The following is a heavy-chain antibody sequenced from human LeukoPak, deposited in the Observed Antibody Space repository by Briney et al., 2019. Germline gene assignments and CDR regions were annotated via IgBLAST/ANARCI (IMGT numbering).Heavy chain of an antibody. CDR2: INANSGDK. CDR1: GDTSTADF. CDR3: ARLYSQELDLLLLIGYYDY. Sequence: ASLKSSCETSGDTSTADFVHGGRQTPGQGVVWMWGINANSGDKNSAHKFQSRVTMTRDTSISTASMELSGLTSDDTAIYYCARLYSQELDLLLLIGYYDYWGQGTLVTVSS. D-gene: IGHD2-15*01. V-gene: IGHV1-2*07. J-gene: IGHJ4*02.